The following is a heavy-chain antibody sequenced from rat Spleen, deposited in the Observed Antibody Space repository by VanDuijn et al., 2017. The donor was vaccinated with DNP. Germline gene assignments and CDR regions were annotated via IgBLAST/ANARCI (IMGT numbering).Heavy chain of an antibody. CDR2: ITSGAGTT. V-gene: IGHV5-31*01. CDR3: ATQGITIAAISAYYAMDA. CDR1: GFTFSYYW. Sequence: EVQLVESGGDLVQPGGSLKLSCVASGFTFSYYWMTWIRQVPGKGLEWIASITSGAGTTSYADSVKGRFTVSRDDAGNTLYLQMDSLRSEDTATYYCATQGITIAAISAYYAMDAWGQGTSVTVSS. J-gene: IGHJ4*01. D-gene: IGHD1-2*01.